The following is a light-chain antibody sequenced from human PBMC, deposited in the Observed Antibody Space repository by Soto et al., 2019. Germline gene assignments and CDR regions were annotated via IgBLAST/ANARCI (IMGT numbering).Light chain of an antibody. Sequence: EIVLTQSPGTLSLSPGERATLSCRASQSINSNYLAWYQQKPGQSPRVLMYGASSRATGIPDRFSGSGSGTDFTLTISRLEPEDFAVYYCQQYDNSHRTFGQGTKVEIK. V-gene: IGKV3-20*01. CDR3: QQYDNSHRT. CDR2: GAS. CDR1: QSINSNY. J-gene: IGKJ1*01.